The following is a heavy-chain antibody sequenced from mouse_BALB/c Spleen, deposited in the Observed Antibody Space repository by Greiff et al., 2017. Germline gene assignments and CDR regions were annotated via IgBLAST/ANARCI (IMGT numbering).Heavy chain of an antibody. CDR2: ISTYSSNT. D-gene: IGHD1-1*01. CDR1: GYTFTDYA. Sequence: QVQLQQSGPELVRPGVSVKISCKGSGYTFTDYAMHWVKQSHAKSLEWIGVISTYSSNTNYNQKFKGKATMTVDKSSSTAYMELARLTSEDSAIYYCARSKTTVDYAMDYWGQGTSVTVSS. CDR3: ARSKTTVDYAMDY. J-gene: IGHJ4*01. V-gene: IGHV1-67*01.